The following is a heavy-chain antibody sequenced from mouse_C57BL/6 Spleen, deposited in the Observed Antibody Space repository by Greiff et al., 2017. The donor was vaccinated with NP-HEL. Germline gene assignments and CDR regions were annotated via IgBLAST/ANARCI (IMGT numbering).Heavy chain of an antibody. Sequence: ESGPGLVKPSQSLSLTCSVTGYSITSGYYWNWIRQFPGNKLEWMGYISYDGSNHYNPSLKNRISITRDTSKNQFFLKLNSVTTEDTATYDCARGLRWGQGTLVTVSA. CDR1: GYSITSGYY. CDR2: ISYDGSN. V-gene: IGHV3-6*01. D-gene: IGHD3-3*01. CDR3: ARGLR. J-gene: IGHJ3*01.